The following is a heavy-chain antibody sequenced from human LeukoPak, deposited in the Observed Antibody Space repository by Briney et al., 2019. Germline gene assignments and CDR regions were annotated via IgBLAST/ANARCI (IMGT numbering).Heavy chain of an antibody. J-gene: IGHJ4*02. V-gene: IGHV4-38-2*02. CDR1: DYSISSGYY. Sequence: SETLSLTCTVSDYSISSGYYWGWIRQPPGKGLEWTGSIFQSGHTYYSPSLKSRVTISVDTSKNQFSLKVSSVTAADAAAYYCTREEGGTTVDYWGQGTLVTVSS. CDR3: TREEGGTTVDY. CDR2: IFQSGHT. D-gene: IGHD1-1*01.